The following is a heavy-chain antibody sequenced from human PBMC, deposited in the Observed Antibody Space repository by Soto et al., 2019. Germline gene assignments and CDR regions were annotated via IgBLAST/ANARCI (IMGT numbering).Heavy chain of an antibody. V-gene: IGHV1-18*01. CDR1: AYTFTSYG. CDR2: ISADNGNT. CDR3: ARVAYYYDSSGYYHYDY. J-gene: IGHJ4*02. Sequence: ASVKVSCKASAYTFTSYGTSWARQAPGQGLERKGWISADNGNTNYAQKHQGRDNKTKDTYTSTAYMELSSLRSDDTAVYYCARVAYYYDSSGYYHYDYWGRG. D-gene: IGHD3-22*01.